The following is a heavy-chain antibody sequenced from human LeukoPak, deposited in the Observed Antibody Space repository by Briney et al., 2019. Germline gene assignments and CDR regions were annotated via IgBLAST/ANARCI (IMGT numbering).Heavy chain of an antibody. CDR3: ARGPGGDLLWFGEYDY. CDR1: GGSISSYY. J-gene: IGHJ4*02. Sequence: SETLSLTCTVSGGSISSYYWSWIRQPPGKGLEWIGYIYYSGSTNYKPSLKSRVTISVDTSKNQFSLKLSSVTAADTAVYYCARGPGGDLLWFGEYDYWGQGTLVTVSS. V-gene: IGHV4-59*08. CDR2: IYYSGST. D-gene: IGHD3-10*01.